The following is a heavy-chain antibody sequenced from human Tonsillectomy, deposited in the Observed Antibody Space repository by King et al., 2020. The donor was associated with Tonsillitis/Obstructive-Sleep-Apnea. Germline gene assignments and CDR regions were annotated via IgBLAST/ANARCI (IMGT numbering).Heavy chain of an antibody. Sequence: VQLVESGGGVVQPGRALRISCAASGFTFSSYGMHWGRQAPGKGLEWGAVIWDDGSNKYYADSVKGRFTISRDNSKNTLYLQKNSLRAEDTAVYYCAGLGDNVRPYWGQGTLVTVSS. CDR2: IWDDGSNK. CDR1: GFTFSSYG. D-gene: IGHD4-23*01. CDR3: AGLGDNVRPY. J-gene: IGHJ4*02. V-gene: IGHV3-33*01.